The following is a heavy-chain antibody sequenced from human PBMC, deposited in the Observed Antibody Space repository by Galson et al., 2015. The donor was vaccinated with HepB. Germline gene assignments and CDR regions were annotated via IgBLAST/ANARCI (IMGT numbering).Heavy chain of an antibody. J-gene: IGHJ4*02. CDR3: ASDRDYRFDY. V-gene: IGHV1-18*04. CDR1: GYTFTTNG. D-gene: IGHD4/OR15-4a*01. CDR2: ISANSGNT. Sequence: SVKVSCKASGYTFTTNGISWVRQAPGQGLEWMGWISANSGNTKYAQNLQGRVTLTRDTSTSTAYLALRSLRSDDTAAYYCASDRDYRFDYWGQGTLVTVPS.